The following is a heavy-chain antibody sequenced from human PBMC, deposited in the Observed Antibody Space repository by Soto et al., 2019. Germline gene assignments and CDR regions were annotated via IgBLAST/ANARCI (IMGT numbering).Heavy chain of an antibody. J-gene: IGHJ4*02. D-gene: IGHD3-16*02. CDR2: IYYSGST. CDR1: GGSISSSSYY. V-gene: IGHV4-39*01. CDR3: VRHVMITFGGVIVIGSPPDY. Sequence: SETLSLTCTVSGGSISSSSYYWGWIRQPPGKGLEWIGSIYYSGSTYYNPSLKSRVTISVDTSKNQFSLKLSSVTAADTAVYYCVRHVMITFGGVIVIGSPPDYWGQGTLVTVSS.